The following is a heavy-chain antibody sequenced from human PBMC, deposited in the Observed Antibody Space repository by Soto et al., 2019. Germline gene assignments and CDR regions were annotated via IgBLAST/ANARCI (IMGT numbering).Heavy chain of an antibody. CDR3: ARPRSGSFYVSLDYYGMDV. Sequence: GGSLRLSCKGSGDSFSTYWISWVRQMPGKGLKWMGRIDPSDSYRKYSPSFQGHVTISADKSISTAYLQWSSLKASDTAMYYCARPRSGSFYVSLDYYGMDVWGQGTTVTVSS. V-gene: IGHV5-10-1*01. CDR2: IDPSDSYR. CDR1: GDSFSTYW. D-gene: IGHD1-26*01. J-gene: IGHJ6*02.